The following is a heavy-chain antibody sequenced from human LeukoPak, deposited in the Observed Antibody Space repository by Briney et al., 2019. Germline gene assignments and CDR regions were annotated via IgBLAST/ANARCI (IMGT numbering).Heavy chain of an antibody. CDR1: EYMFRRYG. CDR3: VRQKKSHGNFDY. Sequence: GGSLRLSCAVSEYMFRRYGVSWVRQAPGKGLEWVSAVGIAADTFYPGSVKGRFTISRENAKNSLYLQMNSLRVEDTAVYYCVRQKKSHGNFDYWGQGTLVTVSS. CDR2: VGIAADT. D-gene: IGHD1-26*01. J-gene: IGHJ4*02. V-gene: IGHV3-13*01.